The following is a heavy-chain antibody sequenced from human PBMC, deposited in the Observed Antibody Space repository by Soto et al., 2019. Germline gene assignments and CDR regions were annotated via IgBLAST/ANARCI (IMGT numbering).Heavy chain of an antibody. V-gene: IGHV4-34*01. CDR1: GGSFSGYY. CDR3: ARGGTHTPLGYCSGGSCYPTPSVYYYYGMDV. Sequence: SETLSLTCAVYGGSFSGYYWSWIRQPPGKGLEWIGEINHSGSTNYNPSLKSRVTISVDTSKNQFSLKLSSVTAADTAVYYCARGGTHTPLGYCSGGSCYPTPSVYYYYGMDVWGQGTTVTVSS. CDR2: INHSGST. D-gene: IGHD2-15*01. J-gene: IGHJ6*02.